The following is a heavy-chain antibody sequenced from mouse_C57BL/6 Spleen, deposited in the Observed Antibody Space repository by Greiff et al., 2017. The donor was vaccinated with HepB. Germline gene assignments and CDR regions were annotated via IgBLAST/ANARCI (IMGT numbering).Heavy chain of an antibody. Sequence: QVQLQQPGAELVRPGSSVKLSCKASGYTFTSYWMHWVKQRPIQGLEWIGNIDPSDSETHYNQKFKDKATLTVDKSSSTAYMQLSSLTSEDSAVYYCARTPRRVTYYFDYWGQGTTLTVSS. CDR3: ARTPRRVTYYFDY. CDR1: GYTFTSYW. J-gene: IGHJ2*01. CDR2: IDPSDSET. V-gene: IGHV1-52*01. D-gene: IGHD2-2*01.